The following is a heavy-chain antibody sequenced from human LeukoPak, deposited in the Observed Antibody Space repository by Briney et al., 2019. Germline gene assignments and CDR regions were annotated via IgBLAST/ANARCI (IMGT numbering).Heavy chain of an antibody. V-gene: IGHV1-18*01. CDR2: ISAYNGNT. CDR1: GYTFTSYG. CDR3: AYGGNHLGRFDY. J-gene: IGHJ4*02. Sequence: ASVKVSCKASGYTFTSYGISWVRQAPGKGLEWMGWISAYNGNTNYAQKLQGRVTMTTDTSTRTAYMELMSLGSDDTAVDYCAYGGNHLGRFDYWGQGTLVTVSS. D-gene: IGHD4-23*01.